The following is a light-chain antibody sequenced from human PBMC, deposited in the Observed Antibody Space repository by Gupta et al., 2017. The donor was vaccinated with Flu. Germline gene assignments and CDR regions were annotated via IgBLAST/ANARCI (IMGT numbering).Light chain of an antibody. Sequence: DIVMTQSPDSLAASLGERATINCKSSQNVLYISNNKNYLAWYQQKPGQPPKLLISWASTRESGVPARFSGSGSETDFTLTISSLQAEDVAVYYCQQYYTTPWTFGQGTSVEIK. J-gene: IGKJ1*01. V-gene: IGKV4-1*01. CDR3: QQYYTTPWT. CDR1: QNVLYISNNKNY. CDR2: WAS.